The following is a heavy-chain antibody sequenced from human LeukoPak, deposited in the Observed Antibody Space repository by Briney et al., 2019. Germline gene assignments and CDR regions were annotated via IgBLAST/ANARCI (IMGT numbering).Heavy chain of an antibody. D-gene: IGHD2-15*01. V-gene: IGHV3-23*01. CDR2: VSGSGDTT. Sequence: GGSLRLSCAASGFTFSSYAMTWVRQAPGKGLEWVSVVSGSGDTTFYADSVKGRFTISRDNSKNTLYLQMTSLRAEDTAVYYCAREVVVVAATGIDYWGQGTLVTVSS. CDR3: AREVVVVAATGIDY. CDR1: GFTFSSYA. J-gene: IGHJ4*02.